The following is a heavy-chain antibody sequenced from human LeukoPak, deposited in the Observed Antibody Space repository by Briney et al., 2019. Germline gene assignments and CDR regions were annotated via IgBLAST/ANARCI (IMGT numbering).Heavy chain of an antibody. J-gene: IGHJ4*02. V-gene: IGHV1-2*06. D-gene: IGHD1-7*01. CDR3: ARWVGGPTGTSGDY. Sequence: GASVKVSCKASGYTFTGYYMHWVRQAPGQGLEWMGRINPNSGGTNYAQKFQGRVTMTRDTSINTAYMELSRLRSDDTAVYYCARWVGGPTGTSGDYWGQGTLVTVSS. CDR1: GYTFTGYY. CDR2: INPNSGGT.